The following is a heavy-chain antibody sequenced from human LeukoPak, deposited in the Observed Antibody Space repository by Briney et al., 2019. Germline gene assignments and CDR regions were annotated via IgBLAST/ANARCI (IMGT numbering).Heavy chain of an antibody. V-gene: IGHV1-24*01. D-gene: IGHD2-15*01. CDR1: GYTFTSYY. CDR3: AREYCSGGSCYYYYYMDV. CDR2: FDPEDGET. Sequence: GASVKVSCKASGYTFTSYYMHWVRQAPGQGLEWMGGFDPEDGETIYAQKFQGRVTMTEDTSTDTAYMELSSLRSEDTAVYYCAREYCSGGSCYYYYYMDVWGKGTTVTISS. J-gene: IGHJ6*03.